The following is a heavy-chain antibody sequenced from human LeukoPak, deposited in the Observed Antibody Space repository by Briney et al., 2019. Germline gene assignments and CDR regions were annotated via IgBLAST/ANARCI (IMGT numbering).Heavy chain of an antibody. CDR1: GFTFSSYG. Sequence: GGSLRLSCAASGFTFSSYGMHWVRQAPGKGLEWVAVISYDGNNKYYADSVKGQFTISRDNSKNTLYLQMNSLRDEDTAVYYCAREAGYDFWSGYYLDAFDIWGQGTMVTVSS. CDR3: AREAGYDFWSGYYLDAFDI. D-gene: IGHD3-3*01. J-gene: IGHJ3*02. CDR2: ISYDGNNK. V-gene: IGHV3-30*03.